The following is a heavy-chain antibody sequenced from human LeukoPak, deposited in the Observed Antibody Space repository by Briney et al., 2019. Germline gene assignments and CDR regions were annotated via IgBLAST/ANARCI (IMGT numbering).Heavy chain of an antibody. Sequence: GGALRLSCAASGFSFISYGMHWVRQAPGKGLEGVGVISDDGRRKDYADSVKGRFTISRDNSKDTLYLQMNSLRAEDTAVYYCAKRPSDYGDYVSYFDYWGQGTLVTVSS. CDR3: AKRPSDYGDYVSYFDY. V-gene: IGHV3-30*18. D-gene: IGHD4-17*01. J-gene: IGHJ4*02. CDR1: GFSFISYG. CDR2: ISDDGRRK.